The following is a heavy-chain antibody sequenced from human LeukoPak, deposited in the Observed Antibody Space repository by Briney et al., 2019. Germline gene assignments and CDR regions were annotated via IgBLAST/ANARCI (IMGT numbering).Heavy chain of an antibody. CDR2: ISAYNGNT. D-gene: IGHD2-15*01. CDR1: GYTFTNHG. CDR3: ARGYCTGGSCYFLDY. V-gene: IGHV1-18*04. J-gene: IGHJ4*02. Sequence: ASVKVSCKASGYTFTNHGISWVRQAPGQGLEWMGWISAYNGNTNYAQKLQGRVTMTTDTSMGTAYMELRSLRSDDTAVYYCARGYCTGGSCYFLDYWGQGTLVTVSS.